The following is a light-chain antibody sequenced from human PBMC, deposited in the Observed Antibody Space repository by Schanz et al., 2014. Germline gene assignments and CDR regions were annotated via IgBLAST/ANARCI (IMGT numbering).Light chain of an antibody. CDR3: SSYTTTASQV. V-gene: IGLV2-14*01. J-gene: IGLJ3*02. CDR1: SSDVGGYNY. CDR2: DVS. Sequence: QSVLTQPPSASGSPGQSVTISCTGTSSDVGGYNYVSWYQQHPGKAPKLMIYDVSSRPSGVSNRFSGSQSGNTASLTISGLQAEDEADYYCSSYTTTASQVFGGGTKLTVL.